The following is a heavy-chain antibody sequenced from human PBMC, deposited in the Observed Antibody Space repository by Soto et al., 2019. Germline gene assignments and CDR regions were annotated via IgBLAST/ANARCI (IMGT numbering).Heavy chain of an antibody. J-gene: IGHJ4*02. CDR2: IKQDGSEK. D-gene: IGHD3-9*01. CDR1: GFTFSSYW. CDR3: ARQGKSYDILTGYSPSWYFDY. V-gene: IGHV3-7*01. Sequence: GGSPRLSCAASGFTFSSYWMSWVRQAPGKGLEWVANIKQDGSEKYYVDSVKGRFTISRDNAKNSLYLQMNSLRAEDTAVYYCARQGKSYDILTGYSPSWYFDYWGQGTLVTVSS.